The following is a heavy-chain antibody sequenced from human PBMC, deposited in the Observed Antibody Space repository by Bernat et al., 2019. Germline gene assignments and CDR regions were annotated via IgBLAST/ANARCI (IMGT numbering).Heavy chain of an antibody. Sequence: EVQLVESGGGLVKPGGSLRLSCAASGFTFSSYSMNWVRQAPGKGLEWVSSISSSSSYIYYADSVKGRFTISRDNAKNSLYLQMNSLRAEDTAVYYCARDSDSSGYYYNLYWGQGTLVTVSS. CDR2: ISSSSSYI. J-gene: IGHJ4*02. CDR1: GFTFSSYS. V-gene: IGHV3-21*01. D-gene: IGHD3-22*01. CDR3: ARDSDSSGYYYNLY.